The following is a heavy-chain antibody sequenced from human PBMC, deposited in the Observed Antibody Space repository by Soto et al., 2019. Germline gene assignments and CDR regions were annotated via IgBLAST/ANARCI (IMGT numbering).Heavy chain of an antibody. CDR1: GFDFGSFG. CDR2: IVVASGRT. CDR3: SAAHPHTAIGWQV. V-gene: IGHV1-58*02. J-gene: IGHJ6*02. Sequence: SVKVSCKASGFDFGSFGIQFLRQTRGRGLEWIGWIVVASGRTNYARQFQGRVAFSRDMSSTTAYMDLYDLKSDDTAVYFCSAAHPHTAIGWQVWGQGTTVTVSS.